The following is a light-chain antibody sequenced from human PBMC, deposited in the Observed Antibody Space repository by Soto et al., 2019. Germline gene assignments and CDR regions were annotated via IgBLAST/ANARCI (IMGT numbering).Light chain of an antibody. CDR2: RNN. CDR3: AAWDDSLSGWV. CDR1: SSNIGSNY. V-gene: IGLV1-47*01. Sequence: QSVLTQPPSASGTPGQRVTISCSGSSSNIGSNYVYWYQQLPGTAPKLLIYRNNQRPSGVPDRFSGSKSGTSASLAISGLRSEDEADYYCAAWDDSLSGWVFDGGTKVTVL. J-gene: IGLJ3*02.